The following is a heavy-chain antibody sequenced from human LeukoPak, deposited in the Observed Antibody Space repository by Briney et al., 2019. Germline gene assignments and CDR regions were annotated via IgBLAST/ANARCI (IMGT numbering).Heavy chain of an antibody. CDR1: GFTFSSYG. Sequence: GGSLRLSCAASGFTFSSYGMHWVRQAPGKGLEWVAFIRYDGSNKYYADSVKGRFTISRDDAKNSLYLQMDSLRAEDTAIYYCARDYGGPHYFDYWGQGTLVTVSS. CDR2: IRYDGSNK. J-gene: IGHJ4*02. CDR3: ARDYGGPHYFDY. D-gene: IGHD2-15*01. V-gene: IGHV3-30*02.